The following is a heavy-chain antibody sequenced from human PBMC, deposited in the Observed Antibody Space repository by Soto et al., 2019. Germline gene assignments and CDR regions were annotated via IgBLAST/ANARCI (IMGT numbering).Heavy chain of an antibody. V-gene: IGHV3-9*01. J-gene: IGHJ4*02. CDR3: SKDPGSYGVAAPDY. CDR2: INWNGGSI. D-gene: IGHD6-13*01. Sequence: PGGCLRLSCAAAGFRFDDDGMYWVEQGPGKGLECVTGINWNGGSIAYAESVKGRFTISRDNAKNSLYLQMSSLRVDDTALYYCSKDPGSYGVAAPDYWGQGT. CDR1: GFRFDDDG.